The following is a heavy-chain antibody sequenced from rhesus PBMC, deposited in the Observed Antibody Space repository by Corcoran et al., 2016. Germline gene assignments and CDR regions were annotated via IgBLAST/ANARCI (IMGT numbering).Heavy chain of an antibody. V-gene: IGHV4-76*01. D-gene: IGHD6-25*01. Sequence: QVQLQESGPGLVKPSETLSLTCAVSGGSISGGYDWSWIRQPPGKGLEWIGYMYGSSGTTNYNPSLKNRVTISKDTSKNQCSLKLSSVTAADTAIYYCATHSGSPYCGLDSWGQGVVVTVSS. J-gene: IGHJ6*01. CDR3: ATHSGSPYCGLDS. CDR1: GGSISGGYD. CDR2: MYGSSGTT.